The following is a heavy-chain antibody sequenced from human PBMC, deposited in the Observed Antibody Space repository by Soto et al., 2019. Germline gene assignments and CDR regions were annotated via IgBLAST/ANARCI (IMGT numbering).Heavy chain of an antibody. J-gene: IGHJ4*02. V-gene: IGHV3-23*03. CDR3: ARDYYKYYDSSGYYRSPAY. Sequence: GGSLRLSCAASGFTFSSYAMSWVRQTPGKGLEWVSRINTDGSVAMYVDSVKGRFTISRDNSRNTLFLQMNSLRAEDTAVYYCARDYYKYYDSSGYYRSPAYWGQGTLVTVSS. D-gene: IGHD3-22*01. CDR2: INTDGSVA. CDR1: GFTFSSYA.